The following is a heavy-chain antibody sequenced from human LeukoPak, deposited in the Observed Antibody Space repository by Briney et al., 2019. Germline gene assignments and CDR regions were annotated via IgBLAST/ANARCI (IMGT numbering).Heavy chain of an antibody. CDR1: GGSISSYY. D-gene: IGHD4-17*01. V-gene: IGHV4-4*07. J-gene: IGHJ4*02. CDR2: IYTSGST. CDR3: AADYGDYQFFDY. Sequence: SETLSLTCTVSGGSISSYYWSRIRQPAGKGLEWIGRIYTSGSTNYNPSLKSRVTMSVDTSKNQFSLKLSSVTAADTAVYYCAADYGDYQFFDYWGQGTLVTVSS.